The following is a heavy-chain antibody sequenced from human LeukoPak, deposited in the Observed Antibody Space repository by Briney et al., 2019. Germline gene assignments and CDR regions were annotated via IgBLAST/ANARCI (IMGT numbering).Heavy chain of an antibody. CDR2: ISWNSGSI. J-gene: IGHJ4*02. CDR3: AKDMLPHYYSSSVYSY. Sequence: GGSLRLSCAASGFTFSSYGMHWVRQAPGKGLEWVSGISWNSGSIGSAYSVKGRFTISSDNAKNSLYLQMNSLSAEYTALYYCAKDMLPHYYSSSVYSYGSQGTLPTVPS. D-gene: IGHD3-22*01. V-gene: IGHV3-9*01. CDR1: GFTFSSYG.